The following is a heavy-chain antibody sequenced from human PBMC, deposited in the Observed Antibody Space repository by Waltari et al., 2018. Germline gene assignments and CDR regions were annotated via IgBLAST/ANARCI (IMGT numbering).Heavy chain of an antibody. CDR1: GFTFSTYS. V-gene: IGHV3-48*04. D-gene: IGHD2-2*02. CDR3: ARWEYCSGNSCYTRYVDS. J-gene: IGHJ4*02. CDR2: ISSTGYTT. Sequence: EVQLVESGGGLAQPGGSLRLSCAASGFTFSTYSMNWVRQAPGKGLEWVSDISSTGYTTCYADSVKGRFTVSRDNAKNSLFLQMNSLRAEDTAVYYCARWEYCSGNSCYTRYVDSWGQGTLVTVSS.